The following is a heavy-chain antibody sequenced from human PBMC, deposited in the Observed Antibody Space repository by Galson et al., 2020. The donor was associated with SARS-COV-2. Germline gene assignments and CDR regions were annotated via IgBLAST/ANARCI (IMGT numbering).Heavy chain of an antibody. CDR1: GFPFSTYG. V-gene: IGHV3-30*18. CDR3: AKDRLESDFFDN. D-gene: IGHD3-3*01. J-gene: IGHJ4*02. Sequence: TGGSLRLSCAASGFPFSTYGMDWVRQAPGKGLEWVGVISYEGSNTFYADSVKGRFTISRDNSKNTVYLQMNSLRPEDTGVYYCAKDRLESDFFDNWGQVTLVTVSA. CDR2: ISYEGSNT.